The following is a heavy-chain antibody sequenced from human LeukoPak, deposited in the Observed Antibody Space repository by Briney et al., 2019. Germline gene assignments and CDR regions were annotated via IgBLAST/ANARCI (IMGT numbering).Heavy chain of an antibody. J-gene: IGHJ6*03. V-gene: IGHV4-4*07. CDR2: IYTSGST. D-gene: IGHD3-22*01. CDR3: ARVPSYYDSSGYLNYYYMDV. CDR1: GGSISSYY. Sequence: SETLSLTCTVSGGSISSYYWSWIRQPAGKGLEWIGRIYTSGSTNYNPSLKSRVTISVDKSKNQFSLKLSSVTAADTAVYYCARVPSYYDSSGYLNYYYMDVWGKGTTVTVSS.